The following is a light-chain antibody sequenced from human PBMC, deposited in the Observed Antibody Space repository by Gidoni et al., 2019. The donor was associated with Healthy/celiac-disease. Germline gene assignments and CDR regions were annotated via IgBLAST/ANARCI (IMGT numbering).Light chain of an antibody. Sequence: DIQMNQSPSTLSASVGDRVTITCRASQSISSWLAWYQQKPGKAPKLLIYKASSLESGVPSRFSGSGSGTEFTLTISSLQPDVFATYYCQQYNSYWTFGQGTKVEIK. CDR3: QQYNSYWT. CDR1: QSISSW. J-gene: IGKJ1*01. CDR2: KAS. V-gene: IGKV1-5*03.